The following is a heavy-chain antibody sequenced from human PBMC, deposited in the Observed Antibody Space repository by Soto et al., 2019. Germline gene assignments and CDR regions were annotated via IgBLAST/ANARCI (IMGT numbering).Heavy chain of an antibody. Sequence: ASVKVSCKASGYTFTSYAMHWVRQAPGQRFEWMGWINAGNGNTKYSQKFQGRVTITRDTSASTAYMELSSLRSEDTAVYYCARSVDCGGDCYLNYFDYWGQGTLVTVSS. D-gene: IGHD2-21*02. CDR1: GYTFTSYA. CDR3: ARSVDCGGDCYLNYFDY. CDR2: INAGNGNT. V-gene: IGHV1-3*01. J-gene: IGHJ4*02.